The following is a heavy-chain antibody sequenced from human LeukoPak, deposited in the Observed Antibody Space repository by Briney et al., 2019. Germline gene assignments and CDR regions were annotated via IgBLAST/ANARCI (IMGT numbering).Heavy chain of an antibody. Sequence: SSETLSLTCTVSGGSIGSSTYYWGWIRQPPGKGLECIGSIYYSGSTYYNPSLKSRVTISVDTSKNQFSLKLSSVTAADTAVYYCARNYYGSGSYYTDYWGQGTLVTVSS. V-gene: IGHV4-39*01. CDR1: GGSIGSSTYY. CDR2: IYYSGST. J-gene: IGHJ4*02. D-gene: IGHD3-10*01. CDR3: ARNYYGSGSYYTDY.